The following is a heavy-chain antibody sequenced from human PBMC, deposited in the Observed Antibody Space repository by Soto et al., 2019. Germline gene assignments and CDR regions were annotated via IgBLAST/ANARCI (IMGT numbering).Heavy chain of an antibody. V-gene: IGHV3-48*03. J-gene: IGHJ6*02. CDR3: ARRHGSGYFMAWAQYYYYGMDV. Sequence: PGGSLRLSCAASGFTFSSYEMNWVRQAPGKGLEWVSYISSSGSTIYYADSVKGRFTISRDNAKNSLYLQMNSLRAEDTAVYYCARRHGSGYFMAWAQYYYYGMDVWGQGTTVTVSS. D-gene: IGHD3-3*01. CDR1: GFTFSSYE. CDR2: ISSSGSTI.